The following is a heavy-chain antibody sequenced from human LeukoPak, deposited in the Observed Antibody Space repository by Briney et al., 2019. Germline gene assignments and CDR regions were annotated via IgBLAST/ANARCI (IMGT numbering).Heavy chain of an antibody. J-gene: IGHJ5*02. Sequence: PGGSLRLSCAASGFTFSRYAMSWVRQAPGKGLEWVSVIYSGGSTYYADSVKGRFTISRDKSKNTVYLQMNSLRFEDTAMYYCARNWFDPWGQGTLVTVSS. CDR3: ARNWFDP. CDR1: GFTFSRYA. CDR2: IYSGGST. V-gene: IGHV3-53*05.